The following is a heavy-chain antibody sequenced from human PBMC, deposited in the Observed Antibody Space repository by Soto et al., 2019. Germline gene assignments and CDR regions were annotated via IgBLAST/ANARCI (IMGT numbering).Heavy chain of an antibody. Sequence: SETLSLTCAVHGGSFSGYYWSWIRQPPGKGLEWIGEINHSGSTNYNPSLKSRVTISADTSKNQFSLKLSSVTAADTAVYYCARGHYDFWSGYFATIDYWGQGTLVTVSS. V-gene: IGHV4-34*01. CDR1: GGSFSGYY. J-gene: IGHJ4*02. D-gene: IGHD3-3*01. CDR3: ARGHYDFWSGYFATIDY. CDR2: INHSGST.